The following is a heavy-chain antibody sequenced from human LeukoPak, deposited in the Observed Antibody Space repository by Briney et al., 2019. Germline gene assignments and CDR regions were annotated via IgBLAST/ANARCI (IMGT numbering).Heavy chain of an antibody. V-gene: IGHV4-39*02. Sequence: SETLSLTCTVSGGSISSPSYYWGWIRQPPGKGLEWIGSIYYSGSTYYNPSLKSRVTISVDTSKNQFSLKLSSVTAADTAVYYCARDPISMTTAIYYYGMDVWGQGTTVTVSS. CDR2: IYYSGST. D-gene: IGHD4-11*01. CDR3: ARDPISMTTAIYYYGMDV. CDR1: GGSISSPSYY. J-gene: IGHJ6*02.